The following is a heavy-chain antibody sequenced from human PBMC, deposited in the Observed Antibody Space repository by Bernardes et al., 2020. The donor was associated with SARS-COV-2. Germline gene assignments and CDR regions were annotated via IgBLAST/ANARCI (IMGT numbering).Heavy chain of an antibody. CDR3: ARNSNYYDSSGYYHNWFDP. Sequence: TLSLTCTVSGGSISSGGYYWSWIRQHPGKGLEWIGYIAYNENTYYNPSLKSRVTISVGTSQSQFSLSLRSVTAADTAVYYCARNSNYYDSSGYYHNWFDPWGQGTLVTVSS. CDR2: IAYNENT. J-gene: IGHJ5*02. CDR1: GGSISSGGYY. D-gene: IGHD3-22*01. V-gene: IGHV4-31*03.